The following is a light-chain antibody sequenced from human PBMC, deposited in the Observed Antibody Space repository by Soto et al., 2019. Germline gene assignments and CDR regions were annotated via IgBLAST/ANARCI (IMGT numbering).Light chain of an antibody. CDR2: DAS. CDR3: QQYGSSGT. CDR1: QSVSSN. V-gene: IGKV3D-15*01. J-gene: IGKJ1*01. Sequence: EIAMTQSPATLSVSPGERATLSCRASQSVSSNLAWYQQKPGQAPRLLIYDASNRATGIPARFSGSGSGTDFTLTISSLEPEDFAVYYCQQYGSSGTFGQGTKVDIK.